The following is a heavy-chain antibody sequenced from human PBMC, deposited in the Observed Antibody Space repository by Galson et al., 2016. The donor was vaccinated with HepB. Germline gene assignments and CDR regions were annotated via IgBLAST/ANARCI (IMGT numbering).Heavy chain of an antibody. Sequence: LTCNVSDDSVSSGSYYWTWIRQPPGKGLEWIGYIFYSGSTNYNPSLKSRVTISLDTSNNQFSLKLSSVTAADTAVYYCARAVGPDFWSGYHIGDIGIFRYWGQGTLVIVSS. J-gene: IGHJ4*02. D-gene: IGHD3-3*01. V-gene: IGHV4-61*01. CDR3: ARAVGPDFWSGYHIGDIGIFRY. CDR1: DDSVSSGSYY. CDR2: IFYSGST.